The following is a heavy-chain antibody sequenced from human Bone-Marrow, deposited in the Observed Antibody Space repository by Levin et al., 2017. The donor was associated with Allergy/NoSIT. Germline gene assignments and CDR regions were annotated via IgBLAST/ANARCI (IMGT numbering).Heavy chain of an antibody. J-gene: IGHJ5*02. V-gene: IGHV1-69*15. CDR3: AREYGGHFFDP. D-gene: IGHD3-10*01. CDR2: IIPMFGTI. CDR1: GGAFRTYT. Sequence: PGESLKISCKASGGAFRTYTINWVRQAPGQGLEWMGMIIPMFGTINHAQKFQGRVAISADESTSTAYMELSSLRSEDPAVYYCAREYGGHFFDPWGQGTLVTVSS.